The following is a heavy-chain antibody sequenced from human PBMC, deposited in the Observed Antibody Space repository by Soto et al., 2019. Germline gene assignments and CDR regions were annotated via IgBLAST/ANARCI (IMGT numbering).Heavy chain of an antibody. CDR1: GGTFSSYA. J-gene: IGHJ6*02. CDR3: AIAEDTAMVFYYYYGMDV. CDR2: IIPIFGTA. V-gene: IGHV1-69*13. Sequence: SVKVSCKASGGTFSSYAISWVRQAPGQGLEWMGGIIPIFGTANYAQKFQGRVTITADESTSTAYMELSSLRSEDTAVYYCAIAEDTAMVFYYYYGMDVWGQGTTVTVSS. D-gene: IGHD5-18*01.